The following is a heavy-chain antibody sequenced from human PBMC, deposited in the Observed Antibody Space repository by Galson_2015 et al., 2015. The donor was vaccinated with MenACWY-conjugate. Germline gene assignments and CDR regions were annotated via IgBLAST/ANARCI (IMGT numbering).Heavy chain of an antibody. D-gene: IGHD6-13*01. CDR3: AQILGSTTWFPSFIQGMDV. CDR1: GISLSDHRMG. J-gene: IGHJ6*02. V-gene: IGHV2-26*01. Sequence: PALVKPTQTLTLTCTVSGISLSDHRMGVSWIRQPPGKALEWLAHIFSNDEKSYTKSLKSRLTISRDTSKSQVVLTMTNVDPLDTGTYFCAQILGSTTWFPSFIQGMDVWGQGTTVTVSS. CDR2: IFSNDEK.